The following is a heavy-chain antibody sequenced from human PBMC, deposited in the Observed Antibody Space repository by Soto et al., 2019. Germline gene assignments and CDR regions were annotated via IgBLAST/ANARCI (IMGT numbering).Heavy chain of an antibody. D-gene: IGHD2-2*01. Sequence: QVQLVESGGGVVQPGRSLRLSCAASGFTFSSYGMHWVRQAPGKGLEWVAVISYDGSNKYYADSVKGRFTISRDNSKNTLYLQMNSLRAEDTAVYYCVAPSPRYQLLKAPPYFDYWGQGTLVTVSS. CDR3: VAPSPRYQLLKAPPYFDY. CDR2: ISYDGSNK. V-gene: IGHV3-30*03. J-gene: IGHJ4*02. CDR1: GFTFSSYG.